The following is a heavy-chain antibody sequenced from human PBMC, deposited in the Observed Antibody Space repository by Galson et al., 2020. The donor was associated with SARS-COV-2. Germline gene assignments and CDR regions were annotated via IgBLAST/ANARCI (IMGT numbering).Heavy chain of an antibody. J-gene: IGHJ3*01. CDR3: AKYDVGLL. V-gene: IGHV3-7*01. Sequence: GGSLRLSCVGSGFTISRFWMNWVRQAPGKGLEWVCNIKPDGSQQQYMDSVKGRFVISRDNAQNSVYLQMNGLRAEDTAVYYCAKYDVGLLWGQGTMVTVSS. CDR1: GFTISRFW. D-gene: IGHD3-3*01. CDR2: IKPDGSQQ.